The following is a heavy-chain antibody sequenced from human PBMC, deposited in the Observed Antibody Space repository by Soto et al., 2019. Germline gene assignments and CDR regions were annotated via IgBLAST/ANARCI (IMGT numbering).Heavy chain of an antibody. CDR3: ARSGDGGYAFDY. D-gene: IGHD5-12*01. CDR2: IWYDGSKK. V-gene: IGHV3-33*01. Sequence: QVQLVESGGGVVQPGRSLRLSCAASGFTFSSYGMHWVRQAPGKGLEWVSLIWYDGSKKYYADSVKGRFTISRDNSKNTLYLQMDSLRADDTAVYYCARSGDGGYAFDYWGQGTLVTVSS. J-gene: IGHJ4*02. CDR1: GFTFSSYG.